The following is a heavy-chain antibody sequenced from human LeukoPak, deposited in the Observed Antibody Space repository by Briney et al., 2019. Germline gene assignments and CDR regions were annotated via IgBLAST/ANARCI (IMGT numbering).Heavy chain of an antibody. Sequence: GGSLRLSCAASGFTFSRSGMHWVRQAPGKGPEWVAVIWYDGSRQYYTESVKGRFTISRDNSKNTLDLQMSSLRVEDTAVYYCARDTTEGVLSLDVWGQGTTVTVSS. J-gene: IGHJ6*02. CDR2: IWYDGSRQ. CDR1: GFTFSRSG. V-gene: IGHV3-33*01. CDR3: ARDTTEGVLSLDV. D-gene: IGHD2-8*01.